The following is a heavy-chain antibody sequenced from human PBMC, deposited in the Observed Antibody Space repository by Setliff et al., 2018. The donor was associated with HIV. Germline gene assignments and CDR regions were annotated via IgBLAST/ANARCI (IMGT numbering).Heavy chain of an antibody. CDR3: ATDSSGYYLGGFDY. D-gene: IGHD3-22*01. J-gene: IGHJ4*02. CDR1: GFPFSNFW. Sequence: GGSLRLSCAASGFPFSNFWMSWVRQAPGKGLEWVSGISGSGGSTYYADSVKGRFTISRDNSKNKVYLQMNNLRAEDTAVYYCATDSSGYYLGGFDYWGQGTLVTVSS. CDR2: ISGSGGST. V-gene: IGHV3-23*01.